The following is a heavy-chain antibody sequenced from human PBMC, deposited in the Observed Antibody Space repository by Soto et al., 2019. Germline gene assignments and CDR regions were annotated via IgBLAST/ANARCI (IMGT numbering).Heavy chain of an antibody. CDR2: ISYDGSNK. V-gene: IGHV3-30-3*01. J-gene: IGHJ4*02. Sequence: GGSLRLWCGGSGFTFSRYAMHWFRQAPGKGLEWVAVISYDGSNKYYADSVKGRFTISRDDSKTTLYLQMNSLKTEDTAVYYFTTYGTSVLFSGFYYWGQGTLVTVSS. CDR3: TTYGTSVLFSGFYY. CDR1: GFTFSRYA. D-gene: IGHD2-8*01.